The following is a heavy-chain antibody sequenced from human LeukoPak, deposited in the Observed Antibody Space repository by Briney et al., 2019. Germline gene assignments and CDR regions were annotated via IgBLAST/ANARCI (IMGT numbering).Heavy chain of an antibody. D-gene: IGHD3-22*01. CDR3: ARDQYYYDSSGYYREYFQH. J-gene: IGHJ1*01. CDR1: GFTFDDYG. V-gene: IGHV3-20*04. Sequence: RPGGSLRLSCAASGFTFDDYGMSWGRQAPGKGLEWVSGLNWNGGSTGYADSVKGRFTISRDNAKNSLYLQMNSLRAEDTALYYCARDQYYYDSSGYYREYFQHWGQGTLVTVSS. CDR2: LNWNGGST.